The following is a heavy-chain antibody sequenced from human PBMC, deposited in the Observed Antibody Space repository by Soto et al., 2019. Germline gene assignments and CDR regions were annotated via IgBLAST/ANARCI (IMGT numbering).Heavy chain of an antibody. Sequence: QVQLVESGGGVVQPGRSLRLSCAASGFTFSSYGMHWVRQAPGKGLEWVAVISYDGSNKYYADSVKGRFTISRDNSKNTLYLQMNSLGAEDTAVYYCAKVSYDFWSGSPIYYYYMDVWGKGTTVTVSS. D-gene: IGHD3-3*01. J-gene: IGHJ6*03. V-gene: IGHV3-30*18. CDR2: ISYDGSNK. CDR3: AKVSYDFWSGSPIYYYYMDV. CDR1: GFTFSSYG.